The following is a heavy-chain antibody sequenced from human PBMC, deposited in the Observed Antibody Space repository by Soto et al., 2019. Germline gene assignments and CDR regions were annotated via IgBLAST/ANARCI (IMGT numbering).Heavy chain of an antibody. D-gene: IGHD6-6*01. V-gene: IGHV4-39*07. CDR3: ARGPTSNSSPRRGSWFDP. CDR1: GDSISSNSHY. Sequence: SETLSLTCTVSGDSISSNSHYWGWIRQPPGKGLESIANTYYDGNPYYNPSLKSRVTISVDTSKNQFSLKLSSVTAADTAVYYCARGPTSNSSPRRGSWFDPWGQGSLVTVS. CDR2: TYYDGNP. J-gene: IGHJ5*02.